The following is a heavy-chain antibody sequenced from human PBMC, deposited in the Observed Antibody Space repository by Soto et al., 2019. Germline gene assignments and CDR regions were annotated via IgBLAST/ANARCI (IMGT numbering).Heavy chain of an antibody. D-gene: IGHD2-15*01. CDR1: GFTFSDYY. V-gene: IGHV3-11*04. Sequence: GGSLRLSCAASGFTFSDYYMSWIRQAPGKGLEWVSYISSSGSTIYYADSVKGRFTISRDNSKNTLYLQMNSLRAEDTAVDYCARDRKGFYSRVLGQGTMVTGSS. CDR3: ARDRKGFYSRV. J-gene: IGHJ3*01. CDR2: ISSSGSTI.